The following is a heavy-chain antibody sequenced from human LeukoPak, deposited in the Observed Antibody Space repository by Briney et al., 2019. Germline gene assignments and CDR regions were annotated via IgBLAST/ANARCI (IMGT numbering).Heavy chain of an antibody. J-gene: IGHJ3*02. V-gene: IGHV3-21*01. CDR1: GFTFSSYS. CDR2: VSSSSSYI. D-gene: IGHD6-19*01. Sequence: GGSLRLSCAASGFTFSSYSMNWVRQAPGKGLEWVSSVSSSSSYIYYADSVKGRFTISRDNAKNSLYLQMNSLRAEDTAVYYCARERRQWQPFDIWGQGTMVTVSS. CDR3: ARERRQWQPFDI.